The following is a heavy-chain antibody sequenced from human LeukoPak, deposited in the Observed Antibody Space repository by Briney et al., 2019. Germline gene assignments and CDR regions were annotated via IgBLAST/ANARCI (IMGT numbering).Heavy chain of an antibody. CDR1: GYTFTSYY. Sequence: ASVKGFCKASGYTFTSYYMHWVRQAPGQRLGWMGIINPSGGSTSYAQKFQGRVTMARDTSTSTVYMELSSLRSEDTAVYYCARGYRIQLWLPPPGYWGQGTLVTVSS. J-gene: IGHJ4*02. CDR2: INPSGGST. D-gene: IGHD5-18*01. V-gene: IGHV1-46*01. CDR3: ARGYRIQLWLPPPGY.